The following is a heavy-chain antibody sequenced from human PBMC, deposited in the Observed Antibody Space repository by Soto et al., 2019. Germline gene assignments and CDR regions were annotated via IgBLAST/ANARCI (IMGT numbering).Heavy chain of an antibody. V-gene: IGHV5-10-1*01. CDR3: ASGGDASGHNAFDV. CDR2: IDPGDSVT. Sequence: PGVSMTISCQGSGDSLTSIWCHWGRQLPGKGLEWMGRIDPGDSVTTYNPSFQGHVTMSADKSINTAYLQWSSLKASDTAMYYCASGGDASGHNAFDVWGLGTMVTVSS. J-gene: IGHJ3*01. CDR1: GDSLTSIW. D-gene: IGHD6-19*01.